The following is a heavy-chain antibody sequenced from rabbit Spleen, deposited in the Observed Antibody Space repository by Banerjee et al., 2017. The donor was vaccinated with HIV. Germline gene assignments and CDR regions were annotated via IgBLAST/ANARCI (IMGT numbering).Heavy chain of an antibody. J-gene: IGHJ6*01. V-gene: IGHV1S47*01. CDR3: ARDSGTSFSTYGMDL. D-gene: IGHD8-1*01. CDR1: GFDFSTYS. Sequence: QEQLVESGGGLVQPGGSLKLSCKASGFDFSTYSMSWVRQAPGKGLEWIGYIDPIFGSTYYASWVNGRFSISRNTKENTVSLQLNSLTAADTATYFCARDSGTSFSTYGMDLWGPGTLVTVS. CDR2: IDPIFGST.